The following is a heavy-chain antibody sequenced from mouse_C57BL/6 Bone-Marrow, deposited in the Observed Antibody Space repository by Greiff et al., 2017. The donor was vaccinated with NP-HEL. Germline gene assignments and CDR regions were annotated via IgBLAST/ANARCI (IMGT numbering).Heavy chain of an antibody. CDR1: GYTFTSYW. V-gene: IGHV1-69*01. Sequence: VQLQQPGAELVMPGASVKLSCKASGYTFTSYWMHWVKQRPGQGLEWIGEIDPSDSYTTYNQKFKGKSTLTVDKSSSTACMQLSSLTSEDSAVYYCARDSSGYEYFDVWGTGTTVTVSS. CDR3: ARDSSGYEYFDV. J-gene: IGHJ1*03. CDR2: IDPSDSYT. D-gene: IGHD3-2*02.